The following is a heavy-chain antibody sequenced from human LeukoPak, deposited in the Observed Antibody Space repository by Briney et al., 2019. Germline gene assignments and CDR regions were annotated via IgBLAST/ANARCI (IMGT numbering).Heavy chain of an antibody. D-gene: IGHD5-18*01. V-gene: IGHV4-30-2*01. CDR3: ARDAPDTAMDY. CDR1: GGSISSGGYY. Sequence: SQTLSLTCTVSGGSISSGGYYWSWIRQPPGKGLEWIGYIYHSGSTYYNPSLKSRVTISVDRSKNQFSLKLSSVTAADTAVYYCARDAPDTAMDYWGQGTLVTVSS. CDR2: IYHSGST. J-gene: IGHJ4*02.